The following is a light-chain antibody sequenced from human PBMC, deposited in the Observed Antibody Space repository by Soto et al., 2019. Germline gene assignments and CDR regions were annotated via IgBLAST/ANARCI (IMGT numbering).Light chain of an antibody. CDR3: QQFSSYPYT. Sequence: AIQLTQSPSSLSASVGDRVTITCRATQDISSALAWFHQKPGEGPKLLIYDASRLESGVPSRFSGSGAGTDFTLTISGLQPEYFATYYCQQFSSYPYTFGQGTKLEIK. CDR1: QDISSA. V-gene: IGKV1-13*02. J-gene: IGKJ2*01. CDR2: DAS.